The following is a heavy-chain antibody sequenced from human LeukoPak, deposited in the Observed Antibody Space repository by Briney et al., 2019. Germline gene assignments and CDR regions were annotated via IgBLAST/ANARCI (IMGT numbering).Heavy chain of an antibody. CDR3: ARDGGWPEYFDI. CDR1: GFTFSSYA. V-gene: IGHV3-30*14. D-gene: IGHD3-16*01. CDR2: ISYDGRNK. J-gene: IGHJ3*02. Sequence: GGSLRLSCATSGFTFSSYAMHWVRQAPGKGLEWVAVISYDGRNKYYADSVKGRFTISRDNSKNTLFLYLDKLRAEDTAVYYCARDGGWPEYFDIWGQGTMVTVSS.